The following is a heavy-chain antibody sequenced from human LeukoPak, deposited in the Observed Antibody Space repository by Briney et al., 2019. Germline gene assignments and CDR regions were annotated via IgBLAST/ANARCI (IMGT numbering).Heavy chain of an antibody. D-gene: IGHD1-26*01. J-gene: IGHJ4*02. V-gene: IGHV4-34*01. CDR1: GGSFSGYH. Sequence: SETLSLTCAVYGGSFSGYHWSCIRQPPGKALEWIGEVNHSGTTKYNPSLKSRVTISGDMSKNQTSLKMGSLTAADTAVYYCARRPPNSGSYDGPSGLDYWGRGTLVTVSS. CDR2: VNHSGTT. CDR3: ARRPPNSGSYDGPSGLDY.